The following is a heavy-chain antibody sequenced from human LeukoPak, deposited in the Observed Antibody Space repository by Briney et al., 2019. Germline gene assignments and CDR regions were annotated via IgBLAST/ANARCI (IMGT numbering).Heavy chain of an antibody. D-gene: IGHD2-2*01. J-gene: IGHJ4*02. V-gene: IGHV1-2*06. CDR3: ARVGFTTSWSNFDY. Sequence: GASVKVSCKASGYTFTGYYMHWVRQAPGQGLEWMGRINPNGGDTNYAQKFQGRVTMTGDTSSSTAYMELSSLRPDDTSMYFCARVGFTTSWSNFDYWGQGTLVTVSS. CDR2: INPNGGDT. CDR1: GYTFTGYY.